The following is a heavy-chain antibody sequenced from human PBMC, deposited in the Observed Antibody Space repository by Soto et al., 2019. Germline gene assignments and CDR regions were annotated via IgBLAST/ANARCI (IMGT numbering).Heavy chain of an antibody. CDR3: ARSVDSRGVGQFDY. CDR2: IIPIFGTA. Sequence: QVQLVQSGAEVKKPGSSVKVSCKASGGTFSSYAISWVRQAPGQGLEWMGGIIPIFGTANYAQKFQGRVTITADESTSTAYRELSSLRSEDTAVYYCARSVDSRGVGQFDYWGQGTLVTVSS. CDR1: GGTFSSYA. J-gene: IGHJ4*02. V-gene: IGHV1-69*12. D-gene: IGHD2-8*01.